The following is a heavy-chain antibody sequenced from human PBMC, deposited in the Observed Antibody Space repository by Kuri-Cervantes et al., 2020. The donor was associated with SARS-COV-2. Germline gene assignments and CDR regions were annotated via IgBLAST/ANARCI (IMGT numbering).Heavy chain of an antibody. Sequence: GGSLRLSCAASGFTFSSYGMHWVRQAPGKGLEWVSSISSSSTYIYYPDSVKGRFTNSRDNAKNSLFLQMNSLRADDTAVYYCARAVGSSSAGDYSMDVWGKGTTVTVSS. CDR3: ARAVGSSSAGDYSMDV. CDR2: ISSSSTYI. CDR1: GFTFSSYG. D-gene: IGHD6-6*01. J-gene: IGHJ6*03. V-gene: IGHV3-21*01.